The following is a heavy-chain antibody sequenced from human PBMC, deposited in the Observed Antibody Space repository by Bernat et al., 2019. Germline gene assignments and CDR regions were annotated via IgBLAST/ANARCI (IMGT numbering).Heavy chain of an antibody. D-gene: IGHD3-10*01. V-gene: IGHV3-7*01. CDR3: AREHSYYSGLVDC. CDR1: GFTFRSYW. J-gene: IGHJ4*02. Sequence: EVQLVESGGGLVQPGGSLRLSCVASGFTFRSYWMNWVRQAPGKGLEWVANIKQDGSEKSSVDSVNGRFTISRDNAKNSLYLQMNSLRAEDTAVYYCAREHSYYSGLVDCWGQGTLVTVSS. CDR2: IKQDGSEK.